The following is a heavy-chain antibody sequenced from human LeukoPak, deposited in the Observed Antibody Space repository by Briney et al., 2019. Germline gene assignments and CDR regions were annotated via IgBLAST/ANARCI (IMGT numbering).Heavy chain of an antibody. J-gene: IGHJ3*02. CDR3: ARGYNENYGAFDI. CDR1: GGSFSDYY. D-gene: IGHD1-26*01. V-gene: IGHV4-34*01. CDR2: INHSGST. Sequence: SETLSLTCAVYGGSFSDYYWSWIRQPPGKGLEWIGEINHSGSTNYNPSLKSRVTISVDTSKNQFSLKLSSVTAADTAVFYCARGYNENYGAFDIWGQGTWVTVSS.